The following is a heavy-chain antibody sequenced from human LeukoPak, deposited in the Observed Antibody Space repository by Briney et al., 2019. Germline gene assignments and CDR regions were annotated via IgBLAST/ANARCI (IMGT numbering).Heavy chain of an antibody. J-gene: IGHJ4*02. V-gene: IGHV1-18*01. CDR2: ISGYDANT. Sequence: ASVKVSCRTSGYIFTKYGVSWVRHAPGQGLEWMGWISGYDANTNYPQKFQGRGTMTIDRSTTTAYMELRSLRSDDTAVYYCARDGHPYNWNDFDYWGQGTLVTVSS. CDR1: GYIFTKYG. CDR3: ARDGHPYNWNDFDY. D-gene: IGHD1-1*01.